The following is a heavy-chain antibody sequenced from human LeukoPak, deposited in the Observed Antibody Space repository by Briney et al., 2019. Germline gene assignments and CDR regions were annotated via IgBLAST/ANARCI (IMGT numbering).Heavy chain of an antibody. CDR1: GFTFSSYS. J-gene: IGHJ4*02. CDR3: ARDTGYSYGYGFDY. V-gene: IGHV3-21*01. Sequence: GGSLRLSCAASGFTFSSYSMNWVRQAPGKGLEWVSSISSSSSYIYYADSVKGRFTISRDNAKNSLYLQMNSLRAEDTAVYYCARDTGYSYGYGFDYWGQGTLVTVSS. CDR2: ISSSSSYI. D-gene: IGHD5-18*01.